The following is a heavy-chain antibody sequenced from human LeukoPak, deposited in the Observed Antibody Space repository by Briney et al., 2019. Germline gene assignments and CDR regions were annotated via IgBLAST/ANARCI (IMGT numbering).Heavy chain of an antibody. J-gene: IGHJ4*02. D-gene: IGHD6-19*01. Sequence: KPSETLSLTCAVSGGSFSGYYWSWIRQPPGEGLEWIGEINQSGSANYNPSLERRVTMSVDTSKNQVFLKLSSVTAADTAVYYCARGLGYSSGWYYFDYWGQGTLITVSS. V-gene: IGHV4-34*01. CDR1: GGSFSGYY. CDR2: INQSGSA. CDR3: ARGLGYSSGWYYFDY.